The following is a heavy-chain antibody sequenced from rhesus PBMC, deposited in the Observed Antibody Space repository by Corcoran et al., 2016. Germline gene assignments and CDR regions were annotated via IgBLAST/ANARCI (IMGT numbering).Heavy chain of an antibody. CDR3: AGSSDGWYFDI. Sequence: EMQLVQSEAEVKKPGASGKIACKAAGYTFNYRYFHWLRQTPGQGLEWMGWITPYNGNTNYAQKFQDRATITRDRSMSTAYMELSSLRSEDTAVYYCAGSSDGWYFDIWGPGTPITISS. J-gene: IGHJ2*01. CDR1: GYTFNYRY. V-gene: IGHV1-69*01. D-gene: IGHD4-29*01. CDR2: ITPYNGNT.